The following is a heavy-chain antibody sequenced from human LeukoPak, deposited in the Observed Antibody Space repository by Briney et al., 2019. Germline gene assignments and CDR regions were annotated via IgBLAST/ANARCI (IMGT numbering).Heavy chain of an antibody. Sequence: PGRSLRLSCAGSAFNFSNYAFHWVRQAPGMGLEWIAVISYDGGNEYYADSVKGRFTISRDNSKNTLYLQMNSLKTEDTAVYYCTKERYCASTTCPGAFDLWGQGTMVTVSS. CDR1: AFNFSNYA. CDR2: ISYDGGNE. J-gene: IGHJ3*01. V-gene: IGHV3-30*07. CDR3: TKERYCASTTCPGAFDL. D-gene: IGHD2-2*01.